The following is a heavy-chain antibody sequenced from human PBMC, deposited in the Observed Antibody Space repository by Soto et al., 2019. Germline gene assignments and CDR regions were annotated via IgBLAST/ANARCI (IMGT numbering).Heavy chain of an antibody. D-gene: IGHD2-15*01. J-gene: IGHJ3*02. CDR2: ISGSGGST. Sequence: EVQLLESGGGLVQPGGSLRLSCAASGFTFSSYAMSWVRQAPGKGLEWVSAISGSGGSTYYADSVKGRFTISRDNSKNTLYLQMNSLRAEDTAVYYCAKVGAGGYCSGGSCYAHDAFDIWGQGTMVTVSS. V-gene: IGHV3-23*01. CDR3: AKVGAGGYCSGGSCYAHDAFDI. CDR1: GFTFSSYA.